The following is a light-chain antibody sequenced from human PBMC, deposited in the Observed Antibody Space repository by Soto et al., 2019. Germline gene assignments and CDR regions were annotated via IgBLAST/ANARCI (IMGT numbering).Light chain of an antibody. CDR1: QSVSSN. J-gene: IGKJ1*01. CDR3: QQYNNWPET. V-gene: IGKV3-15*01. Sequence: ELMMTQSRATLSVSPGERATLSCRASQSVSSNLAWYQQKPGQAPRLLLYGASTRATGIPARFSGSGSGTEFTLTISSLQSEDFAVYYCQQYNNWPETFGQGTKVDIK. CDR2: GAS.